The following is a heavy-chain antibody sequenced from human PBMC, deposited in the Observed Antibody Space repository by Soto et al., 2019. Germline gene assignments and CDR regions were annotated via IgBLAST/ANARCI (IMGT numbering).Heavy chain of an antibody. V-gene: IGHV3-30*18. J-gene: IGHJ6*02. CDR3: AKDWGSGWSFYYYYYGMDV. Sequence: GGSLRLSCAASGFTFSSYGLHWVRQALGKGMEWVAVISYDGSNKYYADSVKGRFTISRDNSKNTLYLQMNSLRAEDTAVYYCAKDWGSGWSFYYYYYGMDVCGQRTTVTVSS. CDR1: GFTFSSYG. D-gene: IGHD6-19*01. CDR2: ISYDGSNK.